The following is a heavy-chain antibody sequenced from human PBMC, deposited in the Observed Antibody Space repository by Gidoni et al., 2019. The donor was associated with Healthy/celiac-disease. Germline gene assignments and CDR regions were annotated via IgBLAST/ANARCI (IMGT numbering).Heavy chain of an antibody. CDR2: ISGSGGST. D-gene: IGHD3-22*01. CDR3: AKDRLAMIVVVNFDY. Sequence: EVQLLESGGGLVQTGGSLRLSCAASGFTFRSYAMSWVRQAQGKGLEWVSAISGSGGSTYYADSVKGRFTISSDNSKNTLYLQMNSLRAEDTAVYYCAKDRLAMIVVVNFDYWGQGTLVTVSS. V-gene: IGHV3-23*01. CDR1: GFTFRSYA. J-gene: IGHJ4*02.